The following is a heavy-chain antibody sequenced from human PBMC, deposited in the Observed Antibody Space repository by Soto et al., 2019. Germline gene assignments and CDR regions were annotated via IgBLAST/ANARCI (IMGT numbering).Heavy chain of an antibody. CDR2: IYYSGST. V-gene: IGHV4-39*01. D-gene: IGHD4-17*01. CDR3: ARQRSDYGDYEDDYYYYYMDV. CDR1: GGSISSSSYY. J-gene: IGHJ6*03. Sequence: PSETLSLTCTVSGGSISSSSYYWGWIRQPPGKGLEWIGSIYYSGSTYYNPSLKSRVTISVDTSKNQFSLKLSSVTAADTAVYYCARQRSDYGDYEDDYYYYYMDVWGKGTTVTVSS.